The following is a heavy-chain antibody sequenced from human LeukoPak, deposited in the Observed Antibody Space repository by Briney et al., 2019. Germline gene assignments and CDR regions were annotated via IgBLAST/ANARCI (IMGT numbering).Heavy chain of an antibody. CDR3: ARASDPFHEAGNWFDP. Sequence: GASVKVSCKASGYTFTTYNINWVRQAPGQGLEWMGIINPSGGSTSYAQKFQGRVTMTRDTSTSTVYMELSSLRSEDTAVYYCARASDPFHEAGNWFDPWGQGTLVTVSS. V-gene: IGHV1-46*01. D-gene: IGHD6-13*01. J-gene: IGHJ5*02. CDR2: INPSGGST. CDR1: GYTFTTYN.